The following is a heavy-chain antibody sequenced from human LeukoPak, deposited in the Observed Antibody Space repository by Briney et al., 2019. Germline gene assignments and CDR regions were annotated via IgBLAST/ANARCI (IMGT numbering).Heavy chain of an antibody. D-gene: IGHD3-10*01. CDR2: IYYSGST. CDR3: AIGDVGLLWFGEPKPFDY. V-gene: IGHV4-39*07. J-gene: IGHJ4*02. CDR1: GGSISSSSYY. Sequence: PSETLSLTCTVSGGSISSSSYYWGWIRQPPGKGLEWIGSIYYSGSTYYNPSLKSRVTISVDMSKNQFSLKLSSVTAADTAVYYCAIGDVGLLWFGEPKPFDYWGQGTLVTVSS.